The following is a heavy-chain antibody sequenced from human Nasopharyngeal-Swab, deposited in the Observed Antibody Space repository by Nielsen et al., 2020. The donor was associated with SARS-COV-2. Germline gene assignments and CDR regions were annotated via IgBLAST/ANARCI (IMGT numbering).Heavy chain of an antibody. Sequence: GESLKISCAASGFTFSDYYMSWIRQAPGKGLEWVSYISSSGSTIYYADSVKGRFTISRDNAKNSLYLQMNSLRAEDTAVYYCARYCSGGYCHETGASDDWGQGTRVTVST. D-gene: IGHD2-15*01. CDR1: GFTFSDYY. V-gene: IGHV3-11*04. J-gene: IGHJ4*02. CDR3: ARYCSGGYCHETGASDD. CDR2: ISSSGSTI.